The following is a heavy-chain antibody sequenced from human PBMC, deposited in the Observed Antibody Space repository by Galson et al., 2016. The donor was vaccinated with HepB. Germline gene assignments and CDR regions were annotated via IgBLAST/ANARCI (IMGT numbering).Heavy chain of an antibody. CDR1: GGSINNDKW. Sequence: ETLSLTCAVSGGSINNDKWWSWVRQSPGKGLEWIGEIYHSGRTNYNPSLRSRVTMSIDKSKNQLSLQLNSVTAADTAIYYCTSVVWSGTWGYFDSWGQGTLVTVSS. CDR2: IYHSGRT. V-gene: IGHV4-4*02. CDR3: TSVVWSGTWGYFDS. J-gene: IGHJ4*02. D-gene: IGHD2-2*01.